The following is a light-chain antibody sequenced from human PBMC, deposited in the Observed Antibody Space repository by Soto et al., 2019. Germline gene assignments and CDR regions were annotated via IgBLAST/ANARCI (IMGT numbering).Light chain of an antibody. CDR1: QSVGSN. CDR3: QQYTNWPPIT. Sequence: EILLTQSPATLPVSPGERATLACRASQSVGSNLAWFQQKPGQAPRLLIYGSSTRATGVPARFSGSGSGADFTLTISNLQSEDFAVYYCQQYTNWPPITFGQGTGLEI. J-gene: IGKJ5*01. CDR2: GSS. V-gene: IGKV3-15*01.